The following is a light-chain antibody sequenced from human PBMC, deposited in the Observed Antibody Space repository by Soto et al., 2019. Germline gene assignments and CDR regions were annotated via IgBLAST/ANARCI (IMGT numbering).Light chain of an antibody. CDR2: AAS. J-gene: IGKJ1*01. Sequence: AIHMTHSPSSLSASVGDRVTITCRASQGIRNDLGWYQQKPGKAPNLLIYAASSLQSGVPSRFSGSGSGTDFTLTISSLQPEDFATYYCLQDYNFPRTFGQGTKVDI. CDR3: LQDYNFPRT. V-gene: IGKV1-6*01. CDR1: QGIRND.